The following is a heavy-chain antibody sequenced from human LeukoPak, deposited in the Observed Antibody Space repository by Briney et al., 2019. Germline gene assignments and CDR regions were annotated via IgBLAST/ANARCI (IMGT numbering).Heavy chain of an antibody. V-gene: IGHV3-23*01. J-gene: IGHJ4*02. CDR1: GFSFPSYA. CDR3: AQAFVWASDY. CDR2: ISGSGGTT. Sequence: GGSLRLSCAASGFSFPSYAMSWVRQAPGKGLEWVSYISGSGGTTYYAASVRGRFTISRDNSKNTLYLQMNSLRVEDTAVYYCAQAFVWASDYWGQGTLVTVSS. D-gene: IGHD2-8*01.